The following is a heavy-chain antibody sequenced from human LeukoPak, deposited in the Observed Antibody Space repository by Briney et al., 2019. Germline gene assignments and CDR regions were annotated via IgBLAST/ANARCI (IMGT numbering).Heavy chain of an antibody. CDR3: ARDTYYYASGTFYDGAFDI. J-gene: IGHJ3*02. D-gene: IGHD3-10*01. CDR1: GFSFNTYA. CDR2: ISNDGSNK. Sequence: PGGSLRLSCAASGFSFNTYALHWVRQAPGKGLEWVAVISNDGSNKYYGDSVKGRFTVSRDNSRDTLYLQMNSLTDEDTALYYCARDTYYYASGTFYDGAFDIRGQGTMVTVSS. V-gene: IGHV3-30*04.